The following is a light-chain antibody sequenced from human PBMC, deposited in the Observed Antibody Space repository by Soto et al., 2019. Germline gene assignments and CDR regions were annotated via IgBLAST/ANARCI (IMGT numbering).Light chain of an antibody. CDR1: QTVSSS. CDR2: EVS. V-gene: IGKV3-11*01. Sequence: EIVLTQSPATLSLSPGERATLSCRASQTVSSSLAWYQQKPGQAPRLLIYEVSNRATGIPARFSGSGSGADFTLTISRLEPEDFAVYYCHQYGSSPWTLGQGTKVDIK. CDR3: HQYGSSPWT. J-gene: IGKJ1*01.